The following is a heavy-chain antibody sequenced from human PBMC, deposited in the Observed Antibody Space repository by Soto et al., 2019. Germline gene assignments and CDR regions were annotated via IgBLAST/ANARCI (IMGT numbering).Heavy chain of an antibody. Sequence: SETLSLTCSVSGGSISNSRDYWGWIRQPPGKGLEWIATIYYSGKTYYNPSLKSRVTISVDTSKNQFSLKLSSVTAADTAVYYCARGGGGYSYGEVDYWGQGTLVTVSS. V-gene: IGHV4-39*01. CDR1: GGSISNSRDY. CDR3: ARGGGGYSYGEVDY. J-gene: IGHJ4*02. CDR2: IYYSGKT. D-gene: IGHD5-18*01.